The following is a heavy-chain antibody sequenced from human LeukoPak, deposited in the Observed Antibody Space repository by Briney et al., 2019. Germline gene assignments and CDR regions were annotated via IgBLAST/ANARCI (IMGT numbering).Heavy chain of an antibody. D-gene: IGHD2/OR15-2a*01. Sequence: PGGSLRLSCAASGFSFMNAWMIWVRQAPGKGLEWVGRIKSNADGGTPDYAAPARGRFTISRDDSKNTLYLQMNSLKTEDTAVYYCTTFYHEYSPYWGRGTLVTVCS. J-gene: IGHJ4*02. CDR2: IKSNADGGTP. V-gene: IGHV3-15*01. CDR3: TTFYHEYSPY. CDR1: GFSFMNAW.